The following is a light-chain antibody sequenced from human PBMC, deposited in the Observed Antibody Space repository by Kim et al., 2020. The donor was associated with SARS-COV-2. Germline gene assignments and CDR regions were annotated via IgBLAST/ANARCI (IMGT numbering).Light chain of an antibody. CDR1: SGSIASNY. J-gene: IGLJ2*01. CDR2: EDN. Sequence: NFMLTQPHCVSESPGKTVTISCTRSSGSIASNYVQWYQQRPGSAPTTVIYEDNQRPSGVPDRFSGSIDSSSNSASLTISGLKTEDEADYYCQSYDSSNLHVVFGGGSQLTVL. V-gene: IGLV6-57*04. CDR3: QSYDSSNLHVV.